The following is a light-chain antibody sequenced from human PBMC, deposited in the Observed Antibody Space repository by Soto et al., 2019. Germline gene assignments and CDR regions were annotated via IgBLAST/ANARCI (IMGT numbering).Light chain of an antibody. CDR2: SDD. CDR1: NSNIGDKA. CDR3: ASWEDSLTLV. V-gene: IGLV1-44*01. J-gene: IGLJ2*01. Sequence: QSVLTQPPSASGTPGQRVTISCSGSNSNIGDKAVTWYQQIPGTAPKVVIHSDDQRPSGVPDRFSGSKSGNSASLAISAVQSEDEADYFCASWEDSLTLVFGGGTQLTVL.